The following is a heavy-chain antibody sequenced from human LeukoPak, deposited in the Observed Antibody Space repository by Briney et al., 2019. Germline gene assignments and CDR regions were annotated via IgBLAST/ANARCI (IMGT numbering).Heavy chain of an antibody. D-gene: IGHD4-17*01. J-gene: IGHJ3*02. V-gene: IGHV3-30*03. CDR1: GFTFSSYG. CDR2: ISYDGSNK. Sequence: GGSLGLSCAASGFTFSSYGMHWVRQAPGKGLEWVAVISYDGSNKYYADSVKGRFTISRDNSKNTLYLQMNSLRAEDTAVYYCARDSYGVTDAFDIWGQGTMVTVSS. CDR3: ARDSYGVTDAFDI.